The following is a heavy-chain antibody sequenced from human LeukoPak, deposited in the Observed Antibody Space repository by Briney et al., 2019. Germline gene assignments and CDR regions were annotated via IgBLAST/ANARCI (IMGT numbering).Heavy chain of an antibody. Sequence: PSETLSLTCTVSGGSITSYYWTSIRQPAGKGLEWIGRIYVPETTNYNPSLKSRVTMSVDTSKSQFSLKLTSVTAADTAVYYCAKSPPNSNYLDYCGQGILVTVSS. D-gene: IGHD2/OR15-2a*01. J-gene: IGHJ4*02. V-gene: IGHV4-4*07. CDR1: GGSITSYY. CDR2: IYVPETT. CDR3: AKSPPNSNYLDY.